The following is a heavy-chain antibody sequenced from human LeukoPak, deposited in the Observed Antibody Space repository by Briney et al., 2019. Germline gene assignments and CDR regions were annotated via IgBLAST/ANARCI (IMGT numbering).Heavy chain of an antibody. J-gene: IGHJ6*02. V-gene: IGHV4-34*01. CDR1: GGSFSGYY. Sequence: SETLTLTCAVYGGSFSGYYWSWIRQPPGKGLEWIGEINHSGSTNYTPSLKSRVTISVDTSKNQFSLKLSSVTAADTAVYYCARGPTVTFSYYYGMDVWGQGTTVTVSS. CDR3: ARGPTVTFSYYYGMDV. D-gene: IGHD4-17*01. CDR2: INHSGST.